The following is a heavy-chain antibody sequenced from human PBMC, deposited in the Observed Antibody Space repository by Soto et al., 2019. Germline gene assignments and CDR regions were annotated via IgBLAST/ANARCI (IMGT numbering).Heavy chain of an antibody. CDR1: GGTFSRYA. Sequence: QVQLVQSGAEVKKPGSSVKVSCKASGGTFSRYAISWVRQAPGQGLEWMGGIIPIFGTANYAQKFQGRVTITADKSTSTAYMELSSLRSEDTAVYYCAAGGFVVVIVDYGMDVWGQGTTVTVFS. CDR2: IIPIFGTA. CDR3: AAGGFVVVIVDYGMDV. V-gene: IGHV1-69*06. D-gene: IGHD2-21*01. J-gene: IGHJ6*01.